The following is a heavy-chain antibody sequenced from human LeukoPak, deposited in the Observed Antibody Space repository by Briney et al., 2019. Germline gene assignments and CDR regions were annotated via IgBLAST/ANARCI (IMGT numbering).Heavy chain of an antibody. CDR2: IYYTGSA. Sequence: SETLSLTCTVSGGSISTYYWTWIRQPPGKGLEYIGYIYYTGSANYNPSLKSRVTLSVDTSKNQFSLRLSSVTAADTAVYYCARAPGVVTAYNYFDYWAREPWSPSPQ. V-gene: IGHV4-59*08. J-gene: IGHJ4*02. D-gene: IGHD2-21*02. CDR1: GGSISTYY. CDR3: ARAPGVVTAYNYFDY.